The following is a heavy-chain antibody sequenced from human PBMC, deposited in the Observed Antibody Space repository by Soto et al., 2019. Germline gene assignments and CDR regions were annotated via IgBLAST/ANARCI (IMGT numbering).Heavy chain of an antibody. CDR1: GFTVISNY. V-gene: IGHV3-66*01. Sequence: GGSLRLSCAPSGFTVISNYMSWVRPAPGKGLEWVSVIYSGGSTYYADSVKGRFTISRDNSKNTLYLQMNSLRAEDTAVYYCARATLAVAGLDYWGQGTLVTVSS. J-gene: IGHJ4*02. D-gene: IGHD6-19*01. CDR2: IYSGGST. CDR3: ARATLAVAGLDY.